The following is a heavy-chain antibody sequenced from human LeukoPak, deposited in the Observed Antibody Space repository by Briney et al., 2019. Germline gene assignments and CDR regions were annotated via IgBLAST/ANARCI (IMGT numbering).Heavy chain of an antibody. CDR2: IKQDGSEK. Sequence: GGSLRLSCAASGFTFSSFWMSWVRQAPGKGLEWVANIKQDGSEKYYVDSVKGRFSISRDNARNSLYLQMSSLRVEDTGMYYCARDLAAIAPGIGDYWGQGNLVTVS. D-gene: IGHD6-13*01. CDR1: GFTFSSFW. J-gene: IGHJ4*02. CDR3: ARDLAAIAPGIGDY. V-gene: IGHV3-7*01.